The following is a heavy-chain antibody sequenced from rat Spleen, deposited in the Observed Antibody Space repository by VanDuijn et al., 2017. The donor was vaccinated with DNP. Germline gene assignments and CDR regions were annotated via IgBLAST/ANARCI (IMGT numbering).Heavy chain of an antibody. CDR3: ARANIGTTRYFDY. V-gene: IGHV2-30*01. CDR1: GFSLTSYN. CDR2: IWTGGST. Sequence: QVQLKESGPGLVQPSQTLSLTCTVSGFSLTSYNIHWVRQPTGKGLEWMGIIWTGGSTDYNLALKSRLSISRDTSKSQVFLKMSGLQTEDTATYYCARANIGTTRYFDYWGQGVMVTVSS. D-gene: IGHD1-5*01. J-gene: IGHJ2*01.